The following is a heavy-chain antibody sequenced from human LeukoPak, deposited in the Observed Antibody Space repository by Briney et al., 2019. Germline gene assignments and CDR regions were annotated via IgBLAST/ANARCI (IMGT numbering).Heavy chain of an antibody. CDR2: IHRSGSP. CDR3: AREILGGFNPGAY. V-gene: IGHV4-4*02. CDR1: LDSTTSNF. J-gene: IGHJ4*02. D-gene: IGHD1-14*01. Sequence: PSETLSLTCTVSLDSTTSNFWSWVRQPPGKGLEWIGEIHRSGSPNYNPSLQSRVTISIDRSRNQIVLELSSVTAADTAVYYCAREILGGFNPGAYWGQGTLSASPQ.